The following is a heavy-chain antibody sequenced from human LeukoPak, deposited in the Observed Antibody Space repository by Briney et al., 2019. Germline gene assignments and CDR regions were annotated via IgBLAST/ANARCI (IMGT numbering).Heavy chain of an antibody. V-gene: IGHV3-7*01. Sequence: GGSLRLSCAASGFTFSSYWMSWVRQAPGKGLEWVANIKQDGSEKYYVDSVKGRFTISRDNAKNSLYLQMNSLRAEDTAVYYCARARFLEWLIFDYWGQGTLVTVSS. CDR1: GFTFSSYW. CDR2: IKQDGSEK. J-gene: IGHJ4*02. D-gene: IGHD3-3*01. CDR3: ARARFLEWLIFDY.